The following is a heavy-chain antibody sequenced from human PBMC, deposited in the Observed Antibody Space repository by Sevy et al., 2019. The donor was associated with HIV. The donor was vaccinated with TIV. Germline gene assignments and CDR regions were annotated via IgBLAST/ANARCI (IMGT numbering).Heavy chain of an antibody. CDR3: ARGGGNGWYYFDY. J-gene: IGHJ4*02. D-gene: IGHD6-19*01. CDR1: GGTFSRYG. Sequence: ASVKVSCKASGGTFSRYGISCVRQAPGQGLEWMGGIIPILGTVNYAQKFQGRVTITADESTKTAYMELSSLRSEDTAVYYCARGGGNGWYYFDYWGQETLVTVSS. V-gene: IGHV1-69*13. CDR2: IIPILGTV.